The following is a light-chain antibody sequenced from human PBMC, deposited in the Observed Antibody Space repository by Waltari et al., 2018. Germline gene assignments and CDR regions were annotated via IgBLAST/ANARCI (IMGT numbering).Light chain of an antibody. J-gene: IGKJ1*01. CDR2: AAS. V-gene: IGKV1-8*01. CDR3: QQYYSNPAT. Sequence: AIRITQSPSSLSASTGDRVTITCRASQGISSYLAWYQQKPGKAPKVLIYAASTLQRWVPSRFSGSGSGTDFTLTISCLQSEDFAIYYCQQYYSNPATFGQGTKVEIK. CDR1: QGISSY.